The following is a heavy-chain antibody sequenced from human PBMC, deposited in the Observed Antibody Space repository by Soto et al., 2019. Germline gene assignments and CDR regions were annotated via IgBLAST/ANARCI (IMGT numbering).Heavy chain of an antibody. V-gene: IGHV3-9*01. CDR3: VKETGNYYXSSGYYFDY. CDR2: IHWNSGGM. Sequence: EVQLVESGGGLVQPGRSLRLSCAASGFPFDDYAMHWVRQAPGKXLEWVSGIHWNSGGMGYADSVKGRFTVSRDNAKNSLYLQMNSLRLEDTALYYCVKETGNYYXSSGYYFDYWGQGTLVTVSS. J-gene: IGHJ4*02. CDR1: GFPFDDYA. D-gene: IGHD3-22*01.